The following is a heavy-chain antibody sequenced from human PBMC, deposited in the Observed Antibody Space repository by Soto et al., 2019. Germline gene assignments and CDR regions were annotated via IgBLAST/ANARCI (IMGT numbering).Heavy chain of an antibody. CDR1: GFSFSSYG. D-gene: IGHD3-16*01. Sequence: GGSLRLSCAASGFSFSSYGMHWVRQAPGKGLEWVAVISYDGSNKYYADSVKGRFTISRDNSKNTLYLQMNSLRAEDTAVYYCAKDHYDYIWGSYPYRLDYWGQGTLVTVSS. J-gene: IGHJ4*02. CDR3: AKDHYDYIWGSYPYRLDY. V-gene: IGHV3-30*18. CDR2: ISYDGSNK.